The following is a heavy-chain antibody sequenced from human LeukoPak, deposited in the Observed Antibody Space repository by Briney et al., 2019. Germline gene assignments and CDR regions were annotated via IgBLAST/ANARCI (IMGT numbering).Heavy chain of an antibody. CDR2: IIPIFGTA. CDR3: ARGRLDSVGSLIYDSGGYYLDY. D-gene: IGHD3-22*01. V-gene: IGHV1-69*13. Sequence: SVTVSCKASGGTFSSYAISWVRQAPGQGLEWMGGIIPIFGTANYAQKFQGRVTITADESTSTAYMELSSLRSEDTAVYYCARGRLDSVGSLIYDSGGYYLDYWGQGALVTVSS. CDR1: GGTFSSYA. J-gene: IGHJ4*02.